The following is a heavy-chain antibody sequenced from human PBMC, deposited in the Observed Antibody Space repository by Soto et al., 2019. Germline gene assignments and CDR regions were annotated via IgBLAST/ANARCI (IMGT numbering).Heavy chain of an antibody. CDR3: AKAIREYSGYETADY. CDR2: ISGSGGST. D-gene: IGHD5-12*01. J-gene: IGHJ4*02. CDR1: GFTFSSYA. Sequence: GGSLRLSCAASGFTFSSYAMSWVRQAPGKGLEWVSAISGSGGSTYYADSVKGRFTISGDNSKNTLYLQMNSLRAEDTAVYYCAKAIREYSGYETADYWGQGTLVTVSS. V-gene: IGHV3-23*01.